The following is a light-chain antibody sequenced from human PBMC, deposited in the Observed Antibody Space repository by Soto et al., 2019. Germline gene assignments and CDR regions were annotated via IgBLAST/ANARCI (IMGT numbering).Light chain of an antibody. CDR2: AAS. CDR1: QSIITY. CDR3: QQSYSAPRT. V-gene: IGKV1-39*01. Sequence: DLPITPAHSSPSASVGDRGTIPCRASQSIITYLNWYQQKPGKAPNLLIYAASSLQSGVPSRFSGSGSGTAFTLTINSLQPEDFATYYCQQSYSAPRTFGQGTKVDIK. J-gene: IGKJ1*01.